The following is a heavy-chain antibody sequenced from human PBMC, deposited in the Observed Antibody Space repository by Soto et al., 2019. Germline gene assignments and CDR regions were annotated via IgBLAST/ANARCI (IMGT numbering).Heavy chain of an antibody. J-gene: IGHJ5*02. CDR3: ARGSSGWTQVRFDP. CDR2: ISAYNGNT. CDR1: GYTFTSYG. D-gene: IGHD6-19*01. Sequence: GASVKVSCKASGYTFTSYGISWVRQAPGQGLEWMGWISAYNGNTNYAQKLQGRVTMTTDTSTSTAYMELRSLRSDDTAVYYWARGSSGWTQVRFDPWGQGTLVTVSS. V-gene: IGHV1-18*01.